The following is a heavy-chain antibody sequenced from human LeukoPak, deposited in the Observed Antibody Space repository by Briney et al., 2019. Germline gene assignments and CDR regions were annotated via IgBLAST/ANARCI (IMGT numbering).Heavy chain of an antibody. CDR1: GLTFRNYA. Sequence: GGSLRLSCAVTGLTFRNYAMSWVRQAPGRGPEWVSDISGSGGVTHHADSVKGRFSISRDNSKNTLYLQMSSLGADDTAVYYCARDKLWFGELSDYWGQGTLVTVSS. CDR2: ISGSGGVT. V-gene: IGHV3-23*01. D-gene: IGHD3-10*01. CDR3: ARDKLWFGELSDY. J-gene: IGHJ4*02.